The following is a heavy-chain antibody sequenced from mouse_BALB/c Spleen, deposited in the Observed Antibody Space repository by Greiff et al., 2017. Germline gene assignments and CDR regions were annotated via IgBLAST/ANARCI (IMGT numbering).Heavy chain of an antibody. J-gene: IGHJ2*01. CDR1: GYTFTDYY. CDR3: ARGRVPLFDY. CDR2: VNPYNGGT. V-gene: IGHV1-19*01. D-gene: IGHD2-14*01. Sequence: VQLQQSGPELVKPGASVKMSCKASGYTFTDYYMDWVKQSHGESFEWIGRVNPYNGGTSYNQKFKGKATLTVDKSSSTAYMELNSLTSEDSAVYYCARGRVPLFDYWGQGTTLTVSS.